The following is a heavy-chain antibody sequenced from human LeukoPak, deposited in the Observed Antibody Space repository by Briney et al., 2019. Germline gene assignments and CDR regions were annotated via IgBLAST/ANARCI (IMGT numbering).Heavy chain of an antibody. Sequence: ASVKVSCKASGYTFTGYYMHWVRQAPGQGLEWMGWINPNSGGTNYAQKFQGRVTMTRDTSISTAYMELSRLRSDDTAVYYCARNQLLYGPDYYYYMDVWGKGTTVTVSS. V-gene: IGHV1-2*02. CDR1: GYTFTGYY. J-gene: IGHJ6*03. D-gene: IGHD2-2*02. CDR2: INPNSGGT. CDR3: ARNQLLYGPDYYYYMDV.